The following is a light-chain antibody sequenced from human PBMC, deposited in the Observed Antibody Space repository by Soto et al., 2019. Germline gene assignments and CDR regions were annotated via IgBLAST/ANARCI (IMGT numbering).Light chain of an antibody. CDR1: SGDIASNY. Sequence: NFMLTQPHSVSESPEKTVTISCTRSSGDIASNYVQWYQQRPGSAPTTVIFEDNQRPSGVPDRFSGSIDTSSNSASLTISGLKTEDEADYYWQSYDSSNPVVIGGGTKVTVL. V-gene: IGLV6-57*04. CDR2: EDN. CDR3: QSYDSSNPVV. J-gene: IGLJ3*02.